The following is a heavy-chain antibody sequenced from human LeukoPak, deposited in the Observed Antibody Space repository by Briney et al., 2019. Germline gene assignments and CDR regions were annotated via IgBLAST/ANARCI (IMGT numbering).Heavy chain of an antibody. D-gene: IGHD1-14*01. CDR2: IKSKTDGGTT. J-gene: IGHJ4*02. Sequence: SGGSLRLSCAGSGFTFTDAWMNWVRQAPGKGPEWVGRIKSKTDGGTTDYAAPVKGRFTISRDDSKNTLHLQMNSLKTEDTAVYYCARDLGPGNQIDFWGQGTLVTVSS. CDR1: GFTFTDAW. V-gene: IGHV3-15*01. CDR3: ARDLGPGNQIDF.